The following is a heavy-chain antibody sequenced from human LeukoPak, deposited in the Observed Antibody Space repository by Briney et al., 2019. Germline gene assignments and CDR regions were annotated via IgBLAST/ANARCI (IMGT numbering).Heavy chain of an antibody. CDR2: IYYSGST. Sequence: SETLSLTCTVSGGSISSSSYYWGWIRQPPGKGLEWIGYIYYSGSTNYNPSLKSRVTISVDTSKNQFSLKLSSVTAADTAVYYCARVSGSGRIDYWGQGTLVTVSS. CDR3: ARVSGSGRIDY. J-gene: IGHJ4*02. D-gene: IGHD3-10*01. V-gene: IGHV4-61*05. CDR1: GGSISSSSYY.